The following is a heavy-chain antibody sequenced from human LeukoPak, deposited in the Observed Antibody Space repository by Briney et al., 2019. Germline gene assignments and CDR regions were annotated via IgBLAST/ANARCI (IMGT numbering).Heavy chain of an antibody. CDR2: INPNSGGT. V-gene: IGHV1-2*02. CDR1: GYTFTSYY. CDR3: ARGLVVPAVGYYMDV. D-gene: IGHD2-2*01. J-gene: IGHJ6*03. Sequence: GASVKVSCKASGYTFTSYYMHWVRQAPGQGLEWMGWINPNSGGTNYAQKFQGRVTMTRDTSISTACMELSRLRSDDTAVYYCARGLVVPAVGYYMDVWGKGTTVTVSS.